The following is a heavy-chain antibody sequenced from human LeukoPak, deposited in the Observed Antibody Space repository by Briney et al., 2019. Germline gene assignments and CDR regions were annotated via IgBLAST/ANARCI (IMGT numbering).Heavy chain of an antibody. CDR1: GGSFSGYY. Sequence: SETLSLTCTVYGGSFSGYYWSWIRQPPGKGLEWLGEINHSGSTNYNPSLKSRVTISVDTSKNQFSLKLSSVTAADTAVYYCARGGWRLPSVVWGKGTTVTVSS. V-gene: IGHV4-34*01. CDR2: INHSGST. CDR3: ARGGWRLPSVV. J-gene: IGHJ6*04. D-gene: IGHD2-15*01.